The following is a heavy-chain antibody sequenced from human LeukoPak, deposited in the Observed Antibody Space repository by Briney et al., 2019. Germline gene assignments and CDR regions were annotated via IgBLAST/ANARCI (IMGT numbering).Heavy chain of an antibody. CDR1: GGSISSSSYY. CDR3: AKKTVAGVDY. D-gene: IGHD6-19*01. CDR2: IYYSGST. J-gene: IGHJ4*02. Sequence: SETLSLTCTVSGGSISSSSYYWGWIRQPPGKGLEWIGSIYYSGSTYYNPSLKSRVTISVDTSKSQFSLKLSSVTAADTAVYYCAKKTVAGVDYWGQGTLVTVSS. V-gene: IGHV4-39*07.